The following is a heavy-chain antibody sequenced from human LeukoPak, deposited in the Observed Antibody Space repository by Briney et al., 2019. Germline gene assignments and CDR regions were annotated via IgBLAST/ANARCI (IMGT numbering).Heavy chain of an antibody. V-gene: IGHV3-30*04. J-gene: IGHJ4*02. CDR1: GFTFSSYA. D-gene: IGHD2-21*02. CDR3: ARDGVTAAHYFDY. Sequence: GGSLRLSCAASGFTFSSYAMHWVRQAPGKGLEWVAVISYDGSNKYYADPVKGRFTISRDNSKNTLYLQMNSLRAEDMAVYYCARDGVTAAHYFDYWGQGTLVTVSS. CDR2: ISYDGSNK.